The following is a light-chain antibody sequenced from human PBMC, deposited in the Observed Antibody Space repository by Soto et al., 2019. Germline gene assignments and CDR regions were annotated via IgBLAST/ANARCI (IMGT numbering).Light chain of an antibody. CDR3: VSYTTSASYV. V-gene: IGLV2-14*01. CDR2: GIK. J-gene: IGLJ1*01. Sequence: QSVLTQPASVSQTPGRSITISCTGTSSDVGNYIFVSWYRHHPAKAPKLMIYGIKKRPSWVSNRFSGSKSGNTASLTISGLQAEDEADYYCVSYTTSASYVFGTGTKVTVL. CDR1: SSDVGNYIF.